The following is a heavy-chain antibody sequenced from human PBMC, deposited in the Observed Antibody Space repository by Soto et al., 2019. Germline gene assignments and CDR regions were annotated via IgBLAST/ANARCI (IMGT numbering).Heavy chain of an antibody. CDR3: ARYVVVVAARGTYYFDY. D-gene: IGHD2-15*01. J-gene: IGHJ4*02. CDR2: IYYSGST. CDR1: GGSISSGGYY. V-gene: IGHV4-31*03. Sequence: QVQLQESGPGLVKPSQTLSLTCTVSGGSISSGGYYWSWIRQHPGKGLEWIGYIYYSGSTYYNPSLKRRVTISVDTSKNQFSLKLSSVTAADTAVYYCARYVVVVAARGTYYFDYWGQGTLVTVSS.